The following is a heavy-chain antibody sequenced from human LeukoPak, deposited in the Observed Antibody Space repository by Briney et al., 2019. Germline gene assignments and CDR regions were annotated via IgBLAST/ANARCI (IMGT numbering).Heavy chain of an antibody. D-gene: IGHD1-26*01. CDR2: ISNSGSS. V-gene: IGHV4-59*01. Sequence: SETLSLTCTVSGGSINSNYLSWIRRPPGKGLEWIGYISNSGSSNYNPSLKSRVVMSVDTSKTQFSLKLTSVTAADTAVYYCARCRGDYYYGMDVWDQGTTVTVSS. CDR1: GGSINSNY. J-gene: IGHJ6*02. CDR3: ARCRGDYYYGMDV.